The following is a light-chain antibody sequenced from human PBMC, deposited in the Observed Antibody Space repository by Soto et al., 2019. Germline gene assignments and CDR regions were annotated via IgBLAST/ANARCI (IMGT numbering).Light chain of an antibody. CDR3: QSLGTGIQV. CDR1: SGHSTYA. CDR2: INYDGTH. V-gene: IGLV4-69*01. J-gene: IGLJ3*02. Sequence: QAVVTQSPSASASLGASVKLTCTLSSGHSTYAIAWHQQQSEKGPRFLMKINYDGTHSKGDGFFDRFSGSSSGAERHLTIASLQAEDEADYYCQSLGTGIQVFGGGTKVTVL.